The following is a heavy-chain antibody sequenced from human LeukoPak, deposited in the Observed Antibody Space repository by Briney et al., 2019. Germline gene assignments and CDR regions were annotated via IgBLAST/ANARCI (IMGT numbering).Heavy chain of an antibody. V-gene: IGHV4-39*07. D-gene: IGHD5-24*01. J-gene: IGHJ4*02. CDR1: GGSISSSSYY. CDR2: IYYSGST. CDR3: ASLRWLQFAFDY. Sequence: SETLSLTCTVSGGSISSSSYYWGWIRQPPGKGLEWIGSIYYSGSTYYNPSLKSRVTISVDTSKNQFSLKLSSVTAADTAVYYCASLRWLQFAFDYWGQGTLVTVSS.